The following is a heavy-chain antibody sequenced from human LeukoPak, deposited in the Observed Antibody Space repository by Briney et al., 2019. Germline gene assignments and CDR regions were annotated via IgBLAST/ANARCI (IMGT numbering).Heavy chain of an antibody. Sequence: GRSLRLSCAGSGFGLGSYNMYWIRQAPGKGLEWVSSISSSSSYIYYADSVKGRFTISRDNAKNSLYLQMNSLRAEDTAVYYCARGHSGSSIDYWGQGTLVTVSS. CDR2: ISSSSSYI. CDR3: ARGHSGSSIDY. J-gene: IGHJ4*02. D-gene: IGHD3-10*01. CDR1: GFGLGSYN. V-gene: IGHV3-21*01.